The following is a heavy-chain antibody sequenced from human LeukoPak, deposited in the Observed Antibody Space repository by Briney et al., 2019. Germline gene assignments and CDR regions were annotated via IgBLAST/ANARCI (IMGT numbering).Heavy chain of an antibody. CDR1: GFTFGYYG. CDR2: ISWDGGST. V-gene: IGHV3-43*01. D-gene: IGHD6-13*01. J-gene: IGHJ4*02. Sequence: GGSLRLSCGASGFTFGYYGMHWVRQAPGKGLEWVSLISWDGGSTYYVDSVKGRFTISRDNSKNSLYLQMNSLRTEDTALYYCAKGLAAAGYYFDYWGQGTLVTVSS. CDR3: AKGLAAAGYYFDY.